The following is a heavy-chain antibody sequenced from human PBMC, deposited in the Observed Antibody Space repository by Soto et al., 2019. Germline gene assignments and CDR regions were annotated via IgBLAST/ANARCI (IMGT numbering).Heavy chain of an antibody. V-gene: IGHV4-30-2*01. CDR1: GGSFSGYS. D-gene: IGHD6-6*01. J-gene: IGHJ4*02. CDR3: ARSVQFRFDY. CDR2: IYHSGST. Sequence: SETLSLTCAPYGGSFSGYSWSWIRQPPGKSLEWIGYIYHSGSTYYNPSLKSRVTISVDRSKNQFSLKLSSVTAADTAVYYCARSVQFRFDYWGQGTLVTVSS.